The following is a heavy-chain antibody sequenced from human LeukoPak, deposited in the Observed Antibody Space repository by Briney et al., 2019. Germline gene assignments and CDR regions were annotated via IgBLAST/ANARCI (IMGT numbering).Heavy chain of an antibody. CDR3: ARQTRIRGGSCFDY. CDR2: IYTSGST. V-gene: IGHV4-61*02. Sequence: PSQTLSLTCTVSGGSISSGSYYWSWIRQPPGKGLEWIGRIYTSGSTYYNPSLKSRVTISVDTSKNQFSLKLSSVTAADTAVYYCARQTRIRGGSCFDYWGQGTLVTVSS. D-gene: IGHD2-15*01. J-gene: IGHJ4*02. CDR1: GGSISSGSYY.